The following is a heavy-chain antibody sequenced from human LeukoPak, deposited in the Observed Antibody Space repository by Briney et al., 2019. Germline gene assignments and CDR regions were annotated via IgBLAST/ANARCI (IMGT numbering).Heavy chain of an antibody. D-gene: IGHD2-2*01. CDR3: TRGNCSSTSC. CDR2: IRSKANSYAT. V-gene: IGHV3-73*01. CDR1: GFTFSDSA. Sequence: GGSLRLSCAASGFTFSDSATHWVRQASGKGLEWVGRIRSKANSYATSYAASVKGRFTISRDDSKNTAYLQMDSLKTEDTAVYYCTRGNCSSTSCWGQGTLVTVSS. J-gene: IGHJ4*02.